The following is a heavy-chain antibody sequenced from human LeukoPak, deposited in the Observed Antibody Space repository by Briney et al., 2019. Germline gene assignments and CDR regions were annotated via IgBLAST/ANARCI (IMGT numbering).Heavy chain of an antibody. D-gene: IGHD3-10*01. CDR1: GFPFSDYV. V-gene: IGHV3-30*02. CDR2: IRYDGSNK. CDR3: AKDSKRWKTYYYESGSYYFEY. Sequence: GGSLRLSCAASGFPFSDYVMHWVRQAPGKGLEWVAFIRYDGSNKYYADSVKGRFTISRDNSKNTLYLQMNSLRAEDTAVYYCAKDSKRWKTYYYESGSYYFEYWGQGTLVTVSS. J-gene: IGHJ4*02.